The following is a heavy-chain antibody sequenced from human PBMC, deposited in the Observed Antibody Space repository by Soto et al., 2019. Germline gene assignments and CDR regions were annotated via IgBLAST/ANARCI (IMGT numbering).Heavy chain of an antibody. J-gene: IGHJ4*02. V-gene: IGHV1-3*01. Sequence: ASVKVSCKASGYTFTSYAMHWVRQAPGQRLEWMGWINAGNGNTKYSQKFQGRVTITRDTSASTAYMELSSLRSEDTAVYYCARPGVRFWSGYYRYFDYWGQGTLVTVSS. CDR2: INAGNGNT. D-gene: IGHD3-3*01. CDR3: ARPGVRFWSGYYRYFDY. CDR1: GYTFTSYA.